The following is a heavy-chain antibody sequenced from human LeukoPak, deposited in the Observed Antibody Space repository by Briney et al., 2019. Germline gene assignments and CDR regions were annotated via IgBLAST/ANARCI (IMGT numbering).Heavy chain of an antibody. CDR3: ARGPRRSSSWYGLSNSYFDY. CDR2: IYYSGST. J-gene: IGHJ4*02. CDR1: GGSISSSSYY. V-gene: IGHV4-39*07. D-gene: IGHD6-13*01. Sequence: SETLSLTCTVSGGSISSSSYYRGWIRQPPGKGLEWIGSIYYSGSTYYNPSLKSRVTISVDTSKNQFSLKLSSVTAADTAVYYCARGPRRSSSWYGLSNSYFDYWGQGTLVTVSS.